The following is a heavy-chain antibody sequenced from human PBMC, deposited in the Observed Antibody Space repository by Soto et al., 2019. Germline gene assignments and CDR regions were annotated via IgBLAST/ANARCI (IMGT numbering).Heavy chain of an antibody. CDR2: IYHSGRT. CDR3: ASVRGGYYYAMDV. D-gene: IGHD3-10*02. J-gene: IGHJ6*02. Sequence: QVQLQESGPGLVKPSGTLSLTCAVSGGSISSSNWWSWVRQPPGKGLEWIGEIYHSGRTNYNPSLQRRITISVDKSENLFSRKLRSVTAADTAVYYCASVRGGYYYAMDVWGQGTTVTVSS. CDR1: GGSISSSNW. V-gene: IGHV4-4*02.